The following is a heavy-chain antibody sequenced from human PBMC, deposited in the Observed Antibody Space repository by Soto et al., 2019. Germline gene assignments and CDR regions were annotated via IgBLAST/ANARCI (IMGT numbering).Heavy chain of an antibody. CDR3: ARPYDSKTYFFVPAFDY. D-gene: IGHD3-22*01. CDR2: ISYDGHDE. J-gene: IGHJ4*02. V-gene: IGHV3-30*03. CDR1: GFTFSGYG. Sequence: GGSLTLSCAASGFTFSGYGLHWVRQAPGKGLEWLAAISYDGHDEYYADSVKGRFTISRDNSKNTLYLQMDNLRPEDTAVYYCARPYDSKTYFFVPAFDYWGQGTLVTVSS.